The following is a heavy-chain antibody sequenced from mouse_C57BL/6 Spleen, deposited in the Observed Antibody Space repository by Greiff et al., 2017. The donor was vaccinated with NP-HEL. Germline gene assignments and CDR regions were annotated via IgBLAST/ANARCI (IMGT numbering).Heavy chain of an antibody. V-gene: IGHV1-18*01. CDR3: ARSKTGRGGYYYAMDY. J-gene: IGHJ4*01. Sequence: EVQLQQSGPELVKPGASVKIPCKASGYTFTDYNMDWVKQSHGKSLEWIGDINPNNGGTIYNQKFKGKATLTVDKSSSTAYMELRSLTSEDTAVYYCARSKTGRGGYYYAMDYWGQGTSVTVSS. CDR1: GYTFTDYN. CDR2: INPNNGGT. D-gene: IGHD4-1*01.